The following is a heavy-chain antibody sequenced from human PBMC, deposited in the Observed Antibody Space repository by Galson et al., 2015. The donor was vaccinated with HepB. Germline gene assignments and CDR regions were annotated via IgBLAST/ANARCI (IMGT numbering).Heavy chain of an antibody. V-gene: IGHV2-70*20. Sequence: PALVKPTQTLTLTCTFSGFSLTTTGMCVTWVRQSPGRALEWLALIDWDDDKYYTTSLKTRLTTSKDTSKNQVVLTMTNMDPVDTATYFCARTPRTRTHFYYGMDVWGQGTTVTVSS. J-gene: IGHJ6*02. D-gene: IGHD1-1*01. CDR2: IDWDDDK. CDR1: GFSLTTTGMC. CDR3: ARTPRTRTHFYYGMDV.